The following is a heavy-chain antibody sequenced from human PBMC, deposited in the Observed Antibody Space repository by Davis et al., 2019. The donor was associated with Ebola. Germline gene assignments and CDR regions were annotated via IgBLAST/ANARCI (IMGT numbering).Heavy chain of an antibody. CDR3: ATLFGVPVDY. CDR1: EFTFSGYW. Sequence: GGSLRLSCAASEFTFSGYWMRWVRQAPGKGLEWVANIKQDGSEKYYVDSVKGRFIISRDNAKNSLSLQMNSLRAEDTAVYYCATLFGVPVDYWGQGTLVTVSS. J-gene: IGHJ4*02. D-gene: IGHD3-3*01. CDR2: IKQDGSEK. V-gene: IGHV3-7*03.